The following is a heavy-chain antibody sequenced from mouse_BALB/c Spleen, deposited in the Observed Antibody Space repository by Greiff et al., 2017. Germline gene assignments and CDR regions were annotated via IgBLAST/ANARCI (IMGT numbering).Heavy chain of an antibody. V-gene: IGHV5-12-1*01. Sequence: EVKLMESGGGLVKPGGSLKLSCAASGFAFSSFDMPWVRQTPEKWLEWVAYISSDGSTSYYTDTLKGRFTISRDNAKNTLYLKMSSLKSEDTAMYYCARLRLGYYAMDDWGEGTTVTVAS. D-gene: IGHD1-2*01. J-gene: IGHJ4*01. CDR2: ISSDGSTS. CDR1: GFAFSSFD. CDR3: ARLRLGYYAMDD.